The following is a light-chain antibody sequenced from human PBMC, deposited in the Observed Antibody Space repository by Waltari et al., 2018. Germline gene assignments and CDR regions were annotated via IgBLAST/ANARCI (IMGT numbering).Light chain of an antibody. CDR2: KAN. Sequence: QTVVTQEPSLSVSPGGTVTLPCALSSGSLSTTSYAPCYQQTPGQAPRTLVYKANARSSGVPDRFSGSILGNTAALTITGAQADDESDYYCALYMGSGIWVFGGGTRLTVL. CDR3: ALYMGSGIWV. J-gene: IGLJ3*02. CDR1: SGSLSTTSY. V-gene: IGLV8-61*01.